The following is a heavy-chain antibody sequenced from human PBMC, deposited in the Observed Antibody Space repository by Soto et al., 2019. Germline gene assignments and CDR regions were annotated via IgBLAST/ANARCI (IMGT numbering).Heavy chain of an antibody. Sequence: PGGSLRLSCAASGFTCRSYTIDWVRQAPGKGLEWVAMIAKNGGETHYADSGNGRVTISRDNSRNTVCLERNNLRFEDTAVYHCASDFLDKASNWFDTWGQGTLVNVSS. CDR1: GFTCRSYT. V-gene: IGHV3-30-3*01. D-gene: IGHD3-3*01. CDR2: IAKNGGET. CDR3: ASDFLDKASNWFDT. J-gene: IGHJ5*02.